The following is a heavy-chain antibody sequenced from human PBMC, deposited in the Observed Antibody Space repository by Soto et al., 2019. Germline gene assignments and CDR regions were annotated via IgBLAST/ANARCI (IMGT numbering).Heavy chain of an antibody. J-gene: IGHJ3*02. Sequence: PSETLSLTCTVSGGTISSGGYYSSWIRQHPGKGLEWIGYIYYSGSTYYNPSLKSRVTISVDTSKNQFSLKLSSVTAADTAVYYCARSKGYCSGGSCYLEVLDAFDIWGQGTMVTVSS. V-gene: IGHV4-31*03. CDR1: GGTISSGGYY. CDR3: ARSKGYCSGGSCYLEVLDAFDI. D-gene: IGHD2-15*01. CDR2: IYYSGST.